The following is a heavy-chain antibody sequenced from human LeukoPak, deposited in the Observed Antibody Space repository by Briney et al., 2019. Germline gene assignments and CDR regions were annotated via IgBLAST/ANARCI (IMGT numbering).Heavy chain of an antibody. V-gene: IGHV3-74*01. CDR1: GFTFSSYW. CDR3: VRCLLGSEDY. D-gene: IGHD5/OR15-5a*01. Sequence: GGSLRLSCAASGFTFSSYWMHWVRHAPGKGLVWVSRLNSDASTTTYADSVKGRFTISRDNAKNTLYLQMNSLRADDTAVYYCVRCLLGSEDYWGQGTLVTVSS. J-gene: IGHJ4*02. CDR2: LNSDASTT.